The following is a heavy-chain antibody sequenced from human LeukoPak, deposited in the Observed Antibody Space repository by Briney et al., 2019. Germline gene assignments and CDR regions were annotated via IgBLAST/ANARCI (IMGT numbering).Heavy chain of an antibody. V-gene: IGHV3-33*01. CDR2: IWYDGSNK. CDR1: GFPFSSYG. Sequence: PGRSLRLSCAASGFPFSSYGMHWVRQAPGKGLEWVAVIWYDGSNKYYADSVKGRFTISRDNSKNTLYLQMNSLRAEDTAVYYCARALTYYDFWSGYPPPYYGMDVWGQGTTVTVSS. CDR3: ARALTYYDFWSGYPPPYYGMDV. D-gene: IGHD3-3*01. J-gene: IGHJ6*02.